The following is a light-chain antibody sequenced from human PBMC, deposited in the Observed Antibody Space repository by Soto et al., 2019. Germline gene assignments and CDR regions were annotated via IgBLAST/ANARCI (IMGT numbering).Light chain of an antibody. CDR1: QTVATW. CDR3: QHRT. CDR2: DAS. V-gene: IGKV1-5*01. Sequence: DIQMTQSPSTLSASVGDRVTLTCRASQTVATWLAWYQQKPGEAPKLLIYDASSLESGVPSRFSGSGSGTEFTLTISSLPPDDFANYYCQHRTFGQGTKVDIK. J-gene: IGKJ1*01.